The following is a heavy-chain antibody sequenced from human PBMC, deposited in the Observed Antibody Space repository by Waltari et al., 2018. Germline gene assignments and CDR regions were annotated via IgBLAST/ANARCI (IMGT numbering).Heavy chain of an antibody. Sequence: QLQESGPGLVKPSETVSLTCSVSGDPIMKNNFHRGWIRPPPGKGLEWIGSIYNSGTTYYNPSLKSRVTISLDASRNQFSPRLSSVTAADTAVYYCARASTAIFGVVITGYNIWGQGTVVTVSS. CDR1: GDPIMKNNFH. CDR2: IYNSGTT. V-gene: IGHV4-39*07. CDR3: ARASTAIFGVVITGYNI. J-gene: IGHJ3*01. D-gene: IGHD3-3*01.